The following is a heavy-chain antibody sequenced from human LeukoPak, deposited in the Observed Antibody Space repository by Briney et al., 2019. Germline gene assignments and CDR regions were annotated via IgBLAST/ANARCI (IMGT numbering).Heavy chain of an antibody. Sequence: SETLSLTCAVYGGSFGGYYWSWIRQPPGKGLEWIGEINHSGSTNYNPSLKSRVTISVDTSKNQFSLKLSSVTAADTAVYYCARGDPYGSGSYRVPFDPWGQGTLVTVSS. CDR3: ARGDPYGSGSYRVPFDP. CDR1: GGSFGGYY. V-gene: IGHV4-34*01. CDR2: INHSGST. J-gene: IGHJ5*02. D-gene: IGHD3-10*01.